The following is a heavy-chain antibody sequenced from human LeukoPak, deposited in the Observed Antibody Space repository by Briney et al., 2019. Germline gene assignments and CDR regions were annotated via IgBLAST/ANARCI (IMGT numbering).Heavy chain of an antibody. J-gene: IGHJ1*01. V-gene: IGHV3-43*02. CDR1: GFTFDNYA. CDR3: ARDSQEFFQH. CDR2: ISGDGGST. Sequence: GGSLRLSCAASGFTFDNYAIHWVRQAPGEGLEWVSLISGDGGSTYYADSMKGRFTISRDNSKNSLYLQMNSLRTEDTALYYCARDSQEFFQHWGQGTLVTVSS.